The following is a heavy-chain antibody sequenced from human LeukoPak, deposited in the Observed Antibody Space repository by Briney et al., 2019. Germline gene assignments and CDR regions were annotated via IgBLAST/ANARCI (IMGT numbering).Heavy chain of an antibody. Sequence: PSETLSLTCNVSGVSISSSSYYWGWIRQPPGKGLEWIGSIYSSGSTYYNSSLKSRVTISIDTSKNQVSLKLSSVTAADTAVYYCARVKTTVTTFRAYSDAFDIWGQGTMVTVSS. D-gene: IGHD4-17*01. V-gene: IGHV4-39*01. CDR2: IYSSGST. CDR3: ARVKTTVTTFRAYSDAFDI. J-gene: IGHJ3*02. CDR1: GVSISSSSYY.